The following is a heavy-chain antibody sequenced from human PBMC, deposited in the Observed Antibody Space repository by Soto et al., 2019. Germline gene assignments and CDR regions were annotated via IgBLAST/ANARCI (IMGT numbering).Heavy chain of an antibody. CDR2: ISVYNGDT. V-gene: IGHV1-18*01. Sequence: QVQLVQSGAEVEKPGASVKVSCKASGYIFINYGISWVRQAPGQGLEWMGWISVYNGDTNYVQKVQGRVTMTADTSTNTAYMELRSLRSDDTAVYYCARDGYGSAFDYWGQGTLVTVSS. J-gene: IGHJ4*02. CDR1: GYIFINYG. CDR3: ARDGYGSAFDY. D-gene: IGHD5-18*01.